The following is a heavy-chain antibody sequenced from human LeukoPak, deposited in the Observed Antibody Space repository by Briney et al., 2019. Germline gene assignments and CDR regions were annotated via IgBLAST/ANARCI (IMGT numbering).Heavy chain of an antibody. Sequence: SETLSLTCTVSGGSISSYYWSWIRQPPGKGLEWIGYIYYSGSTNYNPSLKSRVTISVDMSKNQFSLKLSSVTAADTAVYYCARVDPDSSSTLEVFDYWGQGTLVTVSS. J-gene: IGHJ4*02. CDR3: ARVDPDSSSTLEVFDY. CDR1: GGSISSYY. CDR2: IYYSGST. V-gene: IGHV4-59*01. D-gene: IGHD6-6*01.